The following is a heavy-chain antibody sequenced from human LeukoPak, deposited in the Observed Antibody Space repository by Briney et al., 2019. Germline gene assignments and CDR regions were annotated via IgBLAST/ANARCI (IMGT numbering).Heavy chain of an antibody. D-gene: IGHD4-17*01. CDR2: INHSGYT. CDR3: TRMTTGHDY. V-gene: IGHV4-34*01. CDR1: GASFDDYY. Sequence: NPSETLSLTCGVSGASFDDYYWSWVRQTPGKGLEWLGEINHSGYTNDRPSLKSRVTLSIDTSRKQFSLNLRSVTVADAGIYYCTRMTTGHDYWGQGTLVTVSS. J-gene: IGHJ4*02.